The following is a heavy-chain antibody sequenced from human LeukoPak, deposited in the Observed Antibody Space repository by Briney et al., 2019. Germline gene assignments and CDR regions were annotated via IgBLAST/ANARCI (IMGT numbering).Heavy chain of an antibody. V-gene: IGHV4-61*02. CDR1: GGSISSGSYY. D-gene: IGHD3-9*01. Sequence: SETLSLTCTVSGGSISSGSYYWSWIRQPAGKGLEWIGRIYTSGSTNYNPSLKSRVTISVDTSKNQFSLKLSSVTAADTAVYYCARVNNYDILTGYHTPYYFDYWGQGTLVTVSS. J-gene: IGHJ4*02. CDR3: ARVNNYDILTGYHTPYYFDY. CDR2: IYTSGST.